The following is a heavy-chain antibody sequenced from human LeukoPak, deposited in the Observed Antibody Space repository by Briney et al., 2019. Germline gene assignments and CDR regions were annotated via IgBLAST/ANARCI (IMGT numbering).Heavy chain of an antibody. Sequence: GESLRISCKGSGYSFSSYWIGWVRQMPGKGLEWLGLIYPADSATRDSPSFQGQVTISVDTSTSTAYLQLNSLKASDTAMYYCAKGLTAATTPYLPHFDYWGQGTLVTVSS. D-gene: IGHD6-13*01. CDR3: AKGLTAATTPYLPHFDY. J-gene: IGHJ4*02. CDR2: IYPADSAT. CDR1: GYSFSSYW. V-gene: IGHV5-51*01.